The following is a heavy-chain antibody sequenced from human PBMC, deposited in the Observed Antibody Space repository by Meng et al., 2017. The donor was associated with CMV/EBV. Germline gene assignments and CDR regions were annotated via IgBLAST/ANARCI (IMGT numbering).Heavy chain of an antibody. Sequence: QVQLQESLTGRGKPSETVSPSCPVSGGSISSYYWSWMRQPAGKGLEWIGRIYTSGSTNYNPSLKSRVTMSVDTSKNQFSLKLSSVTAADTAVYYCARGPEVDYGDYVGLDYWGQGTLVTVFS. D-gene: IGHD4-17*01. J-gene: IGHJ4*02. CDR1: GGSISSYY. CDR3: ARGPEVDYGDYVGLDY. CDR2: IYTSGST. V-gene: IGHV4-4*07.